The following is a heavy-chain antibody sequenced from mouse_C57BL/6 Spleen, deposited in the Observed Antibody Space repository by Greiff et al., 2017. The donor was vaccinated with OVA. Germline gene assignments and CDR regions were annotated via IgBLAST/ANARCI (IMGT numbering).Heavy chain of an antibody. D-gene: IGHD1-1*01. Sequence: VQLQQPGAELVMPGASVKLSCKASGYTFTSYWMHWVKQRPGQGLAWIGEIDPSDSYTNYNQKFKGKSTLTVDKSSSTAYMQLSSLTSEDSAVYYCAKGGHGSSYYAMDYWGQGTSVTVSS. CDR2: IDPSDSYT. J-gene: IGHJ4*01. V-gene: IGHV1-69*01. CDR1: GYTFTSYW. CDR3: AKGGHGSSYYAMDY.